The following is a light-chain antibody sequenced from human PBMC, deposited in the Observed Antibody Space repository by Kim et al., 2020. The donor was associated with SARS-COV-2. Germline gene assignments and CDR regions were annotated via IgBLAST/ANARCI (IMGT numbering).Light chain of an antibody. V-gene: IGKV3-20*01. CDR3: QQYLTSPLS. J-gene: IGKJ4*01. CDR2: GAS. CDR1: QSFSSVY. Sequence: SPGERATLYCRASQSFSSVYLAWYQQKPGQAPRLLLYGASNRDTGIPDRFSGSGSGTEFSLTISRLEPEDFAVYYCQQYLTSPLSFGGGTKVDIK.